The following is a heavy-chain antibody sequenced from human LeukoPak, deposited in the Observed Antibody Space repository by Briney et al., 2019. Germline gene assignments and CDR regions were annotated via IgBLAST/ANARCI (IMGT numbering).Heavy chain of an antibody. J-gene: IGHJ4*02. CDR3: ARGQLAFDY. CDR2: ISYDGSNK. D-gene: IGHD6-13*01. CDR1: GFTFSSYA. Sequence: GRSLRLSCAASGFTFSSYAMHWVRQAPGKGLEWVAVISYDGSNKYYADSVKGRFTISRDNSKNTLYLQMNSLRAEDTAVYYCARGQLAFDYWGQGTPVTVSS. V-gene: IGHV3-30-3*01.